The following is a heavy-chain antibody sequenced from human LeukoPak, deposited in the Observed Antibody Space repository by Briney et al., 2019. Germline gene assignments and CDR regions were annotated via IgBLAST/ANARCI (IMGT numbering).Heavy chain of an antibody. CDR1: GGSISSGGHY. D-gene: IGHD6-13*01. CDR3: ARDVIAAAGIDY. V-gene: IGHV4-31*03. J-gene: IGHJ4*02. Sequence: PSETLSLTCTVSGGSISSGGHYWSWIRQNPGKGLEWIGYIYYSGSTYYNPSLKSRVTVSVDTSKNQFSLKLSSVTAADTAVYYCARDVIAAAGIDYWGQGTLVTVSS. CDR2: IYYSGST.